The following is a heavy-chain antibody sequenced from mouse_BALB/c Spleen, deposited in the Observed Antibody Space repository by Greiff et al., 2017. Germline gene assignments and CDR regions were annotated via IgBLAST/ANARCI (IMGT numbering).Heavy chain of an antibody. D-gene: IGHD1-1*01. CDR3: NGITTVVDGFAY. J-gene: IGHJ3*01. Sequence: EVQLQQSGAELVRSGASVKLSCTASGFNIKDYYMHWVKQRPEQGLEWIGWIDPENGDTEYAPKFQGKATMTADTSSNTAYLQLSSLTSEDTAVYYCNGITTVVDGFAYWGQGTLVTVSA. CDR2: IDPENGDT. CDR1: GFNIKDYY. V-gene: IGHV14-4*02.